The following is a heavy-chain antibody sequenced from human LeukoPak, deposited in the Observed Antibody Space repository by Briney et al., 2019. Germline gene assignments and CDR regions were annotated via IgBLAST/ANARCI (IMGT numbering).Heavy chain of an antibody. Sequence: ASVKVSCKASGYTFTGYYMHWVRQAPGQGLEWMGWINPNSGGTNYAQKFQGRVTMTRDTSIIVYMDLSRLRSDDTAVYYCARGAHYHDSSDGYDYWGQGTLVPVSS. CDR3: ARGAHYHDSSDGYDY. D-gene: IGHD3-22*01. CDR1: GYTFTGYY. CDR2: INPNSGGT. J-gene: IGHJ4*02. V-gene: IGHV1-2*02.